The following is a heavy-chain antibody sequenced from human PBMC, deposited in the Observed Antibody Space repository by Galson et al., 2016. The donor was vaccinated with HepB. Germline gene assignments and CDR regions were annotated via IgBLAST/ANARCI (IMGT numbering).Heavy chain of an antibody. J-gene: IGHJ4*02. CDR2: INHGGSA. Sequence: ETLSLTCAVYGGSFSEYYWNWIRQPPGKGLEWIGEINHGGSAKYNPSLKSRVTISVDTSKTQFSLKLSSVTATDTAVYFCMRGRFESGGYRDYWGQGTLVTVSS. V-gene: IGHV4-34*01. CDR3: MRGRFESGGYRDY. CDR1: GGSFSEYY. D-gene: IGHD3-22*01.